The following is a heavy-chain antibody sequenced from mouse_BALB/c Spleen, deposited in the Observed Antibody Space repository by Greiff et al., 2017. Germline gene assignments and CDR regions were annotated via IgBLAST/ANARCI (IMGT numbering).Heavy chain of an antibody. CDR2: ISSGGSYT. V-gene: IGHV5-6*02. Sequence: DVKLVESGGDLVKPGGSLKLSCAASGFTFSSYGMSWVRQTPDKRLEWVATISSGGSYTYYPDSVKGRFTISRDNAKNTLYLQMSSLKSEDTAMYYCARDERYAMDYWGQGTSVTVSS. J-gene: IGHJ4*01. CDR1: GFTFSSYG. CDR3: ARDERYAMDY.